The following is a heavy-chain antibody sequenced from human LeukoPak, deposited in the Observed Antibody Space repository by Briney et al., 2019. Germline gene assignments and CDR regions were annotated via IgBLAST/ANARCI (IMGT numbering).Heavy chain of an antibody. V-gene: IGHV4-61*02. CDR2: IYTSGST. CDR1: GGSISSGSYY. CDR3: ARVVLRFFANWFDP. J-gene: IGHJ5*02. D-gene: IGHD3-3*01. Sequence: KASETLSLTCTVSGGSISSGSYYWSWIRQPAGKGLEWIGRIYTSGSTNYNPSLKSRVTISVDTSKNQFSLKLSSVTAADTAVYYCARVVLRFFANWFDPWGQGTLVTVSS.